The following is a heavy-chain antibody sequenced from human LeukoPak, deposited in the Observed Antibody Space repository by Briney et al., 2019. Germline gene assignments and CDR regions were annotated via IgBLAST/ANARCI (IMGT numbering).Heavy chain of an antibody. CDR2: IYYSGST. Sequence: SETLSLTCTVSGGSIRSGGYYWSWIRQHPGKGLEWIGYIYYSGSTYYNPSLKSRVTISVDTSKNQFSLKLSSVTAADTAVYYCARSSTVTTLDYWGQGTLVTVSS. V-gene: IGHV4-31*03. D-gene: IGHD4-17*01. CDR3: ARSSTVTTLDY. CDR1: GGSIRSGGYY. J-gene: IGHJ4*02.